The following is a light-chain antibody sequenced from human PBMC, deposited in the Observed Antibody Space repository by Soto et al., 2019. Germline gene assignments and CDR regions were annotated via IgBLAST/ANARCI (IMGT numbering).Light chain of an antibody. CDR3: QQYNNWPPKT. CDR1: QSVSSN. J-gene: IGKJ1*01. Sequence: EIVLTQSPATLSVSQGERATLSCRASQSVSSNLAWYQQKPGQAPRLLIYGASTRANGIPARFSGSGSGTEFTLTISGLQSEDFAVYYCQQYNNWPPKTFGQGTKV. V-gene: IGKV3-15*01. CDR2: GAS.